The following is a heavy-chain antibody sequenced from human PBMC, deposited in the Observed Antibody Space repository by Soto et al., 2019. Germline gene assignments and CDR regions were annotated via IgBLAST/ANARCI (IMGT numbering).Heavy chain of an antibody. CDR2: MFYSGAT. V-gene: IGHV4-59*01. Sequence: QVQLQESGPGLVRPSETLSLTCTVSGGSISGYHWSWIRQPPGKGLEWIGDMFYSGATNYNPSLTSRVTISIDTSKDPFSLKLSSVTAADTAVYFCARIPDPYSSGWYVFDYWGQGTLVTVSS. CDR3: ARIPDPYSSGWYVFDY. CDR1: GGSISGYH. J-gene: IGHJ4*02. D-gene: IGHD6-19*01.